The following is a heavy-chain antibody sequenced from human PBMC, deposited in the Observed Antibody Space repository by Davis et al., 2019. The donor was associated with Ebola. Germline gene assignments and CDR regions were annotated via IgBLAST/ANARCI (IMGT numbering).Heavy chain of an antibody. CDR1: GGSFSGYY. Sequence: GSLRLSCAVHGGSFSGYYWSWIRQPPGKGLEWIGEMDHSGNTNYNPSLKSRVTISIDTSKEQISLNLTSVTAADTAVYYCARDQSGSDYSLWQYWGQGTLVTVSS. CDR2: MDHSGNT. D-gene: IGHD3-10*01. J-gene: IGHJ4*02. V-gene: IGHV4-34*01. CDR3: ARDQSGSDYSLWQY.